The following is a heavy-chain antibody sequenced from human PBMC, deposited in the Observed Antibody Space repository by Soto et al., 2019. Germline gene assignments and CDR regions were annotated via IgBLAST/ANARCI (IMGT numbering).Heavy chain of an antibody. Sequence: EVQLVESGGGLVQPGGSLRLSCAASGFTFSSYWMHWVRQAPGKGLVWGSRINIDGSGTSYADSAKGRFTISRDNAKNTLYLQMNSLRPEDTAVYYCAREMVREYGMDVWGQGTTVTVSS. D-gene: IGHD3-10*01. CDR3: AREMVREYGMDV. CDR1: GFTFSSYW. V-gene: IGHV3-74*01. J-gene: IGHJ6*02. CDR2: INIDGSGT.